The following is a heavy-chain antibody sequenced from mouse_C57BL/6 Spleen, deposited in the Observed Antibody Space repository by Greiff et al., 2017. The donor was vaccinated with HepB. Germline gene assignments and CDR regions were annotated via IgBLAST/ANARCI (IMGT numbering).Heavy chain of an antibody. J-gene: IGHJ3*01. D-gene: IGHD1-1*01. CDR3: ARRFITTVEGGFAY. Sequence: VQLQQPGAELVKPGASVKLSCKASGYTFTSYWMQWVKQRPGQGLEWIGEIDPSDSYTNYNQKFKGKATLTVDTSSSTAYMQLSSLTSEDSAVYYCARRFITTVEGGFAYWGQGTLVTVSA. V-gene: IGHV1-50*01. CDR2: IDPSDSYT. CDR1: GYTFTSYW.